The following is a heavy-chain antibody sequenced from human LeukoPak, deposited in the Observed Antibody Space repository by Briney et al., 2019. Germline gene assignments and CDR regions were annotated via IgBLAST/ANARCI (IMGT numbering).Heavy chain of an antibody. J-gene: IGHJ1*01. CDR1: GFTFSSYS. Sequence: GGSLRLSCAASGFTFSSYSMNWVRQAPGKGLEWVSSISSSSSYIYYADSVKGRFTISRDNSKNTLSLQMNSLRAEDTAVYYCAKLGDIVVVQAAMVYFQHWGQGTLVTVSS. CDR2: ISSSSSYI. V-gene: IGHV3-21*04. D-gene: IGHD2-2*01. CDR3: AKLGDIVVVQAAMVYFQH.